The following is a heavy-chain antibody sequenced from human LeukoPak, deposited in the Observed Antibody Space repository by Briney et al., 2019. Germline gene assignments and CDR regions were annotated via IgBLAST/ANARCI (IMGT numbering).Heavy chain of an antibody. V-gene: IGHV3-7*01. J-gene: IGHJ4*02. D-gene: IGHD2/OR15-2a*01. CDR2: MRRDGNEI. CDR3: VSFYETY. Sequence: SGGSLRLSCSASGFTFSTYWMSWVRQAPGKGLEWVANMRRDGNEIYYLDSVRGRFTISKDNAKNTVYLQMNSLRAEDTAVYYCVSFYETYWGRGTLVTVSS. CDR1: GFTFSTYW.